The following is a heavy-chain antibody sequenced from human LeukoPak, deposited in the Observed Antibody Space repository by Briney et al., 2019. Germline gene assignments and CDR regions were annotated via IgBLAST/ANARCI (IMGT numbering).Heavy chain of an antibody. Sequence: GESLKISCKGSGYSFTSYWIGWVRQMPGKGLEWMGIIYPGDSDTRYSPSFQGQVTISADKSISTAYLQWSSLKASDTAMYYCATGRYCSGGSCRRNYFDYWGQGTLVTASS. CDR2: IYPGDSDT. CDR3: ATGRYCSGGSCRRNYFDY. D-gene: IGHD2-15*01. J-gene: IGHJ4*02. V-gene: IGHV5-51*01. CDR1: GYSFTSYW.